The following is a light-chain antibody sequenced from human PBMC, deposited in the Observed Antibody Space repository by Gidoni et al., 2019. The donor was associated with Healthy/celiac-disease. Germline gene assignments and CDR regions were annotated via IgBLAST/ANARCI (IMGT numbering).Light chain of an antibody. CDR3: QQRSNWPL. CDR1: QSVSSY. J-gene: IGKJ4*01. CDR2: DAS. V-gene: IGKV3-11*01. Sequence: EIVLTQSPATLSLSPGERATLSCRASQSVSSYLACYQQTPGQAPRLLIYDASNRATGIPARFSGSGSGTDFTITISRLEHEDFAVYYCQQRSNWPLFGGGTKVEIK.